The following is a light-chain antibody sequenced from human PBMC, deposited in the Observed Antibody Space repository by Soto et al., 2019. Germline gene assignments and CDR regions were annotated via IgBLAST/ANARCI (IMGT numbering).Light chain of an antibody. CDR3: QQFNSYSPGA. Sequence: EIVLTQSPGTLSLSPGDRATLSCSSNQSVDSTYLAWYQQKPGQAPRLLISGASTRAAGISDRFRGSGSGTEFTLTISSLQPDDFATYYCQQFNSYSPGAFGQGTK. J-gene: IGKJ1*01. CDR2: GAS. V-gene: IGKV3-20*01. CDR1: QSVDSTY.